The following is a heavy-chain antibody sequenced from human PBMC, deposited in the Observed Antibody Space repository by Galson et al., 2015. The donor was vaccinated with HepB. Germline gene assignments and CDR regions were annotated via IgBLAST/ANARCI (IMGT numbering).Heavy chain of an antibody. V-gene: IGHV1-69*13. CDR3: ARDITGTTAGAFDI. Sequence: SVKVSCKASGGTFSSYAISWVRQAPGQGLEWMGGIIPIFGTANCAQKFQGRVTITADESTSTAYMELSSLRSEDTAVYYCARDITGTTAGAFDIWGQGTMVTVSS. J-gene: IGHJ3*02. CDR2: IIPIFGTA. D-gene: IGHD1-20*01. CDR1: GGTFSSYA.